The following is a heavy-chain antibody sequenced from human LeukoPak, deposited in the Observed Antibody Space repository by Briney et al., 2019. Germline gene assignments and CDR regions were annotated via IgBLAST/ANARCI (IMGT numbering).Heavy chain of an antibody. V-gene: IGHV4-59*01. Sequence: SETLSLTCTVSGGSIISYYWSWIREPPGKGLEWIGYIYYSGSTNYNPSLKSRVTISVDTSKNQFSLKLSSVTAADTAVYYCARLGVVTAMPDYWGQGTLVTVSS. D-gene: IGHD2-21*02. CDR1: GGSIISYY. CDR3: ARLGVVTAMPDY. CDR2: IYYSGST. J-gene: IGHJ4*02.